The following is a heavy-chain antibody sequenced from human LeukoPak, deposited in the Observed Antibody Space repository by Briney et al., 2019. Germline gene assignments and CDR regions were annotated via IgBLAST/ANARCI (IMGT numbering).Heavy chain of an antibody. Sequence: RTGGSLRLSCAASGFTFSSYGMSWVRQAPGKGLEWVSAISGSGGSTYYADSVKGRFTISRDNSKNTLYLQMNSLRAEDTAVYYCAKVWFGELFPAIFDYWGQGTLVTVSS. CDR1: GFTFSSYG. CDR2: ISGSGGST. V-gene: IGHV3-23*01. J-gene: IGHJ4*02. CDR3: AKVWFGELFPAIFDY. D-gene: IGHD3-10*01.